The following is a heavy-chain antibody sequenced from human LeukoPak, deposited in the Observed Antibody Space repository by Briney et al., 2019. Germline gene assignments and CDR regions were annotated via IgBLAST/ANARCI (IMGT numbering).Heavy chain of an antibody. Sequence: SETLSLTCTVSGGSISSYYWSWIRQPPGKGLEWIGYIYYSGSTNYNPSLKSRVTISVDTSKNQFSLKLSSATAADTAVYYCARDREDGYNDYWGQGTLVTVSS. CDR3: ARDREDGYNDY. V-gene: IGHV4-59*01. CDR2: IYYSGST. J-gene: IGHJ4*02. CDR1: GGSISSYY. D-gene: IGHD5-24*01.